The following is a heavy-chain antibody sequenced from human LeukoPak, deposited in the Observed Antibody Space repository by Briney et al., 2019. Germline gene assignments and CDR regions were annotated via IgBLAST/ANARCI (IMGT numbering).Heavy chain of an antibody. CDR3: ARDYYENSIYYSYFFDY. CDR1: GFTFHNYP. J-gene: IGHJ4*02. CDR2: IAFDGGNI. Sequence: GGSLRPSCAASGFTFHNYPMHWVRRAPGKGLEWVAVIAFDGGNIYYADSVKGRFTISRDNSKNTLYLQLHSLRAEDTAVYYCARDYYENSIYYSYFFDYWGQGTLVTVSS. D-gene: IGHD3-22*01. V-gene: IGHV3-30*04.